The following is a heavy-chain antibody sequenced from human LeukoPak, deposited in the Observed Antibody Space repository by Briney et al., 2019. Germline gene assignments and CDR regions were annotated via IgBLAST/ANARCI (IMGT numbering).Heavy chain of an antibody. V-gene: IGHV3-23*01. CDR2: ISGSGGST. J-gene: IGHJ4*02. CDR3: AKSLGLAAAGTDY. CDR1: GFTFSSYG. Sequence: GGTLRLSCAASGFTFSSYGMSWVRQAPGKGLEWVSAISGSGGSTYYADSVKGRFTISRDNSKNTLYLQMNSLRAEDTAVYYCAKSLGLAAAGTDYWGQGTLVTVSS. D-gene: IGHD6-13*01.